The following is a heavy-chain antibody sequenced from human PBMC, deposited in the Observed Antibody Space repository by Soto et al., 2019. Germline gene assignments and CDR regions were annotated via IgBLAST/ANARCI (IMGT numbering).Heavy chain of an antibody. CDR1: GFTFSSSG. CDR3: ARYGGYCSGRTCYLFYYHYMDV. D-gene: IGHD2-15*01. V-gene: IGHV3-33*01. Sequence: GGSLRLSCAASGFTFSSSGMYWVRQAPGKGLEWVAVIWYDGSKKYYADSVKGRFTISRDNSKNTLYLQMNSLRDEDTAVYYCARYGGYCSGRTCYLFYYHYMDVWGKGTTVTVSS. CDR2: IWYDGSKK. J-gene: IGHJ6*03.